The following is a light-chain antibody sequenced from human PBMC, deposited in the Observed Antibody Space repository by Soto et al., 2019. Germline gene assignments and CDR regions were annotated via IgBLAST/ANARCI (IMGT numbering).Light chain of an antibody. Sequence: EVVLTQSPGTLSLSPGERATLSCRASQSVSSSFLSWYQQKPGQAPRLLIYGASSRAPGIPDRFSGSGSGTDFTLTISRLEPADFAVYYCQQYDNSRLTFGGGTKVEIK. V-gene: IGKV3-20*01. CDR1: QSVSSSF. CDR3: QQYDNSRLT. CDR2: GAS. J-gene: IGKJ4*01.